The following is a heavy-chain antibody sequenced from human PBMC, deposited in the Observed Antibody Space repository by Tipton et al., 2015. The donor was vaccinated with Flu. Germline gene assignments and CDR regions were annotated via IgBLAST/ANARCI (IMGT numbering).Heavy chain of an antibody. Sequence: QVQLVQSGAEVKKPGASVKVSCKASGNTFIDYYIHWVRQAPGQGLEWLGWIRSDNGSTNYAHKFQGRVTMTTDTSINTAFMELKSLRLDDTAMYYCGSGSYYISWGQGTLVTVSS. CDR1: GNTFIDYY. J-gene: IGHJ5*02. CDR3: GSGSYYIS. V-gene: IGHV1-2*02. CDR2: IRSDNGST. D-gene: IGHD3-10*01.